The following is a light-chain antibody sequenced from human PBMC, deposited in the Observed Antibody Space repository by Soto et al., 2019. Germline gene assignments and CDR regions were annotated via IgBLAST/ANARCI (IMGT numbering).Light chain of an antibody. J-gene: IGLJ2*01. CDR2: SND. V-gene: IGLV1-44*01. CDR3: AAWDDSLNAVV. CDR1: SSNIGSNT. Sequence: QSVLTQPPSASGTPGQRVTISCSGSSSNIGSNTVNWYQHLPGTAPKLLIYSNDQRPPGVPHRFSGSKSGTSASLAISGLQSEDEADYYCAAWDDSLNAVVFGGGTKLTVL.